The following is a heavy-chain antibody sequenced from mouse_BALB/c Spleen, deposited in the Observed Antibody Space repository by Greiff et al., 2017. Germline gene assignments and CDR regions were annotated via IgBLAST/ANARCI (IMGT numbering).Heavy chain of an antibody. V-gene: IGHV14-3*02. Sequence: EVKLMESGAELVKPGASVKLSCTASGFNIKDTYMHWVKQRPEQGLEWIGRIDPANGNTKYDPKFQGKATITADTSSNTAYLQLSSLTSEDTAVYYCAKNYGYDGDYWGQGTSVTVSS. J-gene: IGHJ4*01. CDR1: GFNIKDTY. D-gene: IGHD2-2*01. CDR2: IDPANGNT. CDR3: AKNYGYDGDY.